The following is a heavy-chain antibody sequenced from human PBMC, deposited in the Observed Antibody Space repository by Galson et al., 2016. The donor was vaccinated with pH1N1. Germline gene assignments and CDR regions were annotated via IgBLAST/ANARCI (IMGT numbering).Heavy chain of an antibody. CDR3: AKSLWSGDMGYLDY. V-gene: IGHV3-23*01. D-gene: IGHD3-3*01. Sequence: SLRLSCAASGFTFSNYIMSWVRQAPGKGLEWVSTINSGGIATYYSDSVKGRFTISRDDSKNTLYLQMNSLRAEDTAIYYCAKSLWSGDMGYLDYGGQGTLVTVSS. CDR2: INSGGIAT. CDR1: GFTFSNYI. J-gene: IGHJ4*02.